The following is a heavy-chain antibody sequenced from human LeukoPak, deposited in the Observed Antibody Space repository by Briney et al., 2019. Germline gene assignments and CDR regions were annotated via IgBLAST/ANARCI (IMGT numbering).Heavy chain of an antibody. D-gene: IGHD6-13*01. J-gene: IGHJ4*02. V-gene: IGHV3-30-3*01. Sequence: PGRSLRLSCAASGFTFSSYAMHWVRQAPGKGLEWVAVISYDGSNKYYADSVKGRFTISRDNSKNTLYLQMNSLRAEDTAVYYCARERYSISWNHFDYWGQGTLVTVSS. CDR1: GFTFSSYA. CDR3: ARERYSISWNHFDY. CDR2: ISYDGSNK.